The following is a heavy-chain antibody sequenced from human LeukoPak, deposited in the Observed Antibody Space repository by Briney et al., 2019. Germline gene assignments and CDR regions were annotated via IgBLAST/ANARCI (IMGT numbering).Heavy chain of an antibody. CDR1: GFTFSSYA. V-gene: IGHV3-30-3*01. D-gene: IGHD6-6*01. CDR2: ISYDGSNK. CDR3: ARDRPHFDY. J-gene: IGHJ4*02. Sequence: PGGSLRLSCAASGFTFSSYAMHWVRQAPGKGLEWVAVISYDGSNKYYADSVKGRSTISRDNSKNTLYLQMNSLRAEDTAVYYCARDRPHFDYWGQGTLVTVSS.